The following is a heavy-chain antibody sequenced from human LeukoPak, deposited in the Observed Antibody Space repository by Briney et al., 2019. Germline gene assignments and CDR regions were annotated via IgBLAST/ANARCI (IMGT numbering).Heavy chain of an antibody. CDR2: INHSGST. CDR3: ARGLITMFRGVTDY. J-gene: IGHJ4*02. D-gene: IGHD3-10*01. Sequence: PSETLSLTCAVYGGSFSGYYWSWIRQPPGKGLEWIGEINHSGSTNYNPSLKSRVTISVDTSKNQFSLKLSSVTAADTAVYYCARGLITMFRGVTDYWGQGTLVTVSS. V-gene: IGHV4-34*01. CDR1: GGSFSGYY.